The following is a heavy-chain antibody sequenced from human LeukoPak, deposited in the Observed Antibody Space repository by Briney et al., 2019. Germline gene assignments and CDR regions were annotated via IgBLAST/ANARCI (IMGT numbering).Heavy chain of an antibody. Sequence: ASVKVSCKVSGYTLTELSMHWVRQAPGKGLEWMGGFDPEDGETIYAQKFQGRVTMTEDTSTDTAYMELRGLRSEDTAAYYCATVIFDSAFDIWGQGTMVTVSS. V-gene: IGHV1-24*01. D-gene: IGHD3/OR15-3a*01. CDR3: ATVIFDSAFDI. CDR2: FDPEDGET. CDR1: GYTLTELS. J-gene: IGHJ3*02.